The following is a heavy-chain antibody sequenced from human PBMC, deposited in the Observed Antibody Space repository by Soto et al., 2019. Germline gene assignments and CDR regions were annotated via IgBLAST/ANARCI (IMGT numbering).Heavy chain of an antibody. CDR2: INWDSGDI. CDR1: GISFDDYA. V-gene: IGHV3-9*01. J-gene: IGHJ4*02. D-gene: IGHD2-8*01. Sequence: GGSLRLSCVVSGISFDDYAMHWVRQVPGKGLEWVSGINWDSGDIGYADSVKGRFTISRDNAKNSLYLQMNSLKTEDTALCYCAKDTAPGFYDANGHLDYWGQGTPVTVYS. CDR3: AKDTAPGFYDANGHLDY.